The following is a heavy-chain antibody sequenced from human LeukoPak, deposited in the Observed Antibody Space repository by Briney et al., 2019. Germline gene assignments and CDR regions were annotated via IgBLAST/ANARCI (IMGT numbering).Heavy chain of an antibody. J-gene: IGHJ3*02. V-gene: IGHV4-34*01. CDR2: INHSGST. D-gene: IGHD2-2*01. Sequence: PSEPLSLTCAVYGGSFSGYYWCWLRQPPGKGLEWIGEINHSGSTNYNPSLKSRFTISVDTSKNQFSLKLSSVTAADTAVYYCARAIVPAATSDAFDIWGQGTMVTVSS. CDR1: GGSFSGYY. CDR3: ARAIVPAATSDAFDI.